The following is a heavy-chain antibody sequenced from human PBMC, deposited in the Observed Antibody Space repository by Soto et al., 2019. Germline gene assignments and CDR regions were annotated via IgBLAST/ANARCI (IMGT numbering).Heavy chain of an antibody. CDR2: IYPGDSDT. V-gene: IGHV5-51*01. Sequence: EVQLVQSGAEVKKPGESLKISCKGPGYSFSNYWIGWVRQMPGKGLEWMGVIYPGDSDTRYGPSFQGQVTISVDKSISTAYLQWSSLKASDSATYYCARQKNDFLTGYNAMDVWGQGTTVTVSS. CDR3: ARQKNDFLTGYNAMDV. J-gene: IGHJ6*02. CDR1: GYSFSNYW. D-gene: IGHD3-9*01.